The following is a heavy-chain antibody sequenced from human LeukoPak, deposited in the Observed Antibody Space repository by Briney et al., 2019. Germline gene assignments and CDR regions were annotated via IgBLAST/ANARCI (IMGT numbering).Heavy chain of an antibody. CDR1: GYTSTSYD. CDR3: ARGAFYYDNAFDI. D-gene: IGHD3-22*01. J-gene: IGHJ3*02. CDR2: INPNSGGT. Sequence: ASVKVSCKASGYTSTSYDINWVRQAPGQGLEWMGWINPNSGGTNYAQKFQGRVTMTRDTSISTAYMELSRLRSDDTAVYYCARGAFYYDNAFDIWGQGTMVTVSS. V-gene: IGHV1-2*02.